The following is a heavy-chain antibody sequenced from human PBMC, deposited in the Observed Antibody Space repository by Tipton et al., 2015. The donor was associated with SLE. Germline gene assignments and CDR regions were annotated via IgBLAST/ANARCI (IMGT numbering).Heavy chain of an antibody. CDR2: IYHSGST. D-gene: IGHD7-27*01. Sequence: TLSLTCTVSGGSISSSSYYWGWIRQPPGKGLEWIGSIYHSGSTYYNPSLKSRVTISVDTSKNQFSLKLSSVTAADTAVYYCARVPNWGRFDYWGQGTLVTVSS. CDR1: GGSISSSSYY. J-gene: IGHJ4*02. CDR3: ARVPNWGRFDY. V-gene: IGHV4-39*07.